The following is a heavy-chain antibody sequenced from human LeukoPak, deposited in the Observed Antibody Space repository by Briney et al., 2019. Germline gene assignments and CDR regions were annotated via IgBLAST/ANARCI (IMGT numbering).Heavy chain of an antibody. D-gene: IGHD3/OR15-3a*01. CDR1: GGSISSYY. CDR2: IYYSGST. CDR3: ARDDDFWTGYSD. Sequence: PSETLSLTCTVSGGSISSYYWSWIRQPPGKGLEWIGYIYYSGSTNYNPSLKSRVTISVDTSKNQFSLKLSSVTAADTAVYYCARDDDFWTGYSDWGQGTLVTVSS. V-gene: IGHV4-59*01. J-gene: IGHJ4*02.